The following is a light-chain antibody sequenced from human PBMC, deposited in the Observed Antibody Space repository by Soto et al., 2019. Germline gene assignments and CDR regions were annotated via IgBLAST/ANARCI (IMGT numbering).Light chain of an antibody. CDR2: APS. V-gene: IGKV1-39*01. J-gene: IGKJ5*01. CDR3: KPSSSTHLTP. Sequence: DIQVIQAQSTLSADAGGRVTISCLASQSISTWLASYQQKPGNAPKLLIYAPSTLQSGVPSSFSGSGSGTDFSLTISSLQHDDFANYYCKPSSSTHLTPLGEGTRVEIK. CDR1: QSISTW.